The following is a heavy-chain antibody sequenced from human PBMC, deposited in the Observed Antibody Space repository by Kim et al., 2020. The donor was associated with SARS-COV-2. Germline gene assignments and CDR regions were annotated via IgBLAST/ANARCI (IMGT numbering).Heavy chain of an antibody. V-gene: IGHV3-23*01. J-gene: IGHJ6*02. CDR2: ISGNGANT. CDR1: EFIFSDFA. CDR3: AKDRSSSWFAVQGLMDV. Sequence: GGSLRLSCVASEFIFSDFAMNWVRQAPGKGLEWVSAISGNGANTYSIDSVKGRFIISRDNSKNTLYLQMHSLRAEDTAIYYCAKDRSSSWFAVQGLMDVWGQGTTVTVSS. D-gene: IGHD6-13*01.